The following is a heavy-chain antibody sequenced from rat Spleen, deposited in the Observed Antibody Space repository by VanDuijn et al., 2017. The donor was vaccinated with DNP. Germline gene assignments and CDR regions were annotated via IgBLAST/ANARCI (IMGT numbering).Heavy chain of an antibody. CDR2: INKDSSVI. D-gene: IGHD4-3*01. V-gene: IGHV4-2*01. CDR3: VREELGVDY. CDR1: GFNFNDYW. Sequence: EVQLVESGGGLVQPGRSMKLSCAASGFNFNDYWMGWVRQAPGKGLEWIAEINKDSSVIKYIPSLKDKITISRDNAQNTLYLQMNKLGSEDTAIYYCVREELGVDYWGQGVMVTVSS. J-gene: IGHJ2*01.